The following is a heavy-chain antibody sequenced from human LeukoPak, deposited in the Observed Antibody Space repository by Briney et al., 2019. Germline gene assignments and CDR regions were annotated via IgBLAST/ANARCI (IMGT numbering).Heavy chain of an antibody. Sequence: ASVKVSCKASGYTFTSYGISWVRQAPGQGLEWMGWVSAYNGNTNYAQKLQGRVTMTTDTSTSTAYMELRSLRSDDTAVYYCARDWYYYDSSGYYYRLYAFDIWGQGTMVTVSS. CDR1: GYTFTSYG. CDR3: ARDWYYYDSSGYYYRLYAFDI. CDR2: VSAYNGNT. V-gene: IGHV1-18*01. D-gene: IGHD3-22*01. J-gene: IGHJ3*02.